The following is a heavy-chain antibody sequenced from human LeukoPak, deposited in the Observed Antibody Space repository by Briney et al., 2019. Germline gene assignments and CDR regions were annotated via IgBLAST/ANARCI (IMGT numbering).Heavy chain of an antibody. J-gene: IGHJ4*02. V-gene: IGHV3-20*04. CDR3: ARDLYSSSWYVVSPGGY. D-gene: IGHD6-13*01. CDR2: INWNGGST. Sequence: GGSLRLSCAASGFTFDDYGMRWVRQAAGKGLEWVSGINWNGGSTGYADSVKGRFTISRDNAKNSLYLQMNSLRAEDTALYYCARDLYSSSWYVVSPGGYWGQGTLVTVSS. CDR1: GFTFDDYG.